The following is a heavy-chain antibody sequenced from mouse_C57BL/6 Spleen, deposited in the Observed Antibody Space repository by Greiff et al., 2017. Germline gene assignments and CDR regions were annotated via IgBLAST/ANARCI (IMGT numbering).Heavy chain of an antibody. D-gene: IGHD3-2*02. V-gene: IGHV1-66*01. Sequence: VQLQQSGPELVKPGASVKISCKASGYSFTSYYIHWVKQRPGQGLEWIGWIYPGSGNTKYNEKFKGKATLTADTSSSTAYMQLSSLTSEDSAVYYCATAQAKGEFDYWGQGTTLTVSS. J-gene: IGHJ2*01. CDR3: ATAQAKGEFDY. CDR2: IYPGSGNT. CDR1: GYSFTSYY.